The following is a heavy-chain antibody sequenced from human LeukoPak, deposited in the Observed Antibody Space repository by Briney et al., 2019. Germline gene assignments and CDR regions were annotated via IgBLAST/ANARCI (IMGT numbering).Heavy chain of an antibody. CDR1: GYTFTSYD. V-gene: IGHV1-8*03. Sequence: AASVKVSCKASGYTFTSYDINWVRQATGQGPEWMGWMNPNSGNTGYAQKFQGRVTITRNTSISTAYMELSSLGSEDTAVYYCARAARSSSSSGFDYWGQGTLVTVSS. J-gene: IGHJ4*02. CDR2: MNPNSGNT. D-gene: IGHD6-13*01. CDR3: ARAARSSSSSGFDY.